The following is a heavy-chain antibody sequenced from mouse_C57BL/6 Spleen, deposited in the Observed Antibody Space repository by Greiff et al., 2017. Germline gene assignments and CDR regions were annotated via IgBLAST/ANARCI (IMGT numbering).Heavy chain of an antibody. D-gene: IGHD1-1*01. CDR3: ARHLRRGYYFDY. CDR1: GYTFTEYT. Sequence: VHLVESGAELVKPGASVKLSCKASGYTFTEYTIHWVKQRSGQGLEWIGWFYPGSGSIKYNEKFKDKATLTADKSSSTVYIERSRLTSEYSAVYFCARHLRRGYYFDYWGQGTTLTVSS. V-gene: IGHV1-62-2*01. J-gene: IGHJ2*01. CDR2: FYPGSGSI.